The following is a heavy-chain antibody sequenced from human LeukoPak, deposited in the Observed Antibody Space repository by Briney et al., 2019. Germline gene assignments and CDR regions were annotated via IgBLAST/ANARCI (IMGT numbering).Heavy chain of an antibody. CDR1: GGSISSYY. J-gene: IGHJ3*02. Sequence: SETLSLTCTVSGGSISSYYWSWIRQPPGKGLEWIGYIYYSGSTYYNPSLKSRVTISVDTSKNQFCLKLSSVTAADTAVYYCAREPDIVVVPAAAIGAFDIWGQGTMVTVSS. V-gene: IGHV4-30-4*08. CDR3: AREPDIVVVPAAAIGAFDI. D-gene: IGHD2-2*01. CDR2: IYYSGST.